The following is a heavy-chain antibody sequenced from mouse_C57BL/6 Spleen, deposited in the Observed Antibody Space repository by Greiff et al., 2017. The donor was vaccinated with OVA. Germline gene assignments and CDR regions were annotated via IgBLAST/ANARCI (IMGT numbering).Heavy chain of an antibody. CDR3: ARPGYGYDDPWCAY. D-gene: IGHD2-2*01. Sequence: EVKLVESGGGLVKPGGSLKLSCAASGFTFSDYGMHWVRQAPEKGLEWVAYISSGSSTIYYADTVKGRFTISRDNAKNTLFLQMTSLRSEDTAMYYCARPGYGYDDPWCAYWGQGTLVTVSA. V-gene: IGHV5-17*01. CDR1: GFTFSDYG. CDR2: ISSGSSTI. J-gene: IGHJ3*01.